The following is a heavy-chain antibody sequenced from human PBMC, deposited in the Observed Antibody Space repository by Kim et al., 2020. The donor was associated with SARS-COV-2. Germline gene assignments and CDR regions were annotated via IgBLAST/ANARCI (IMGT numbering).Heavy chain of an antibody. J-gene: IGHJ6*02. CDR2: ISSSSSYI. Sequence: GGSLRLSCAASGFTFSSYSMNWVRQAPGKGLEWVSSISSSSSYIYYADSVKGRFTISRDNAKNSLYLQMNSLRAEDTAVYYCARDRQQLAKALAGMDVWGQGTTVTVSS. CDR1: GFTFSSYS. D-gene: IGHD6-13*01. CDR3: ARDRQQLAKALAGMDV. V-gene: IGHV3-21*01.